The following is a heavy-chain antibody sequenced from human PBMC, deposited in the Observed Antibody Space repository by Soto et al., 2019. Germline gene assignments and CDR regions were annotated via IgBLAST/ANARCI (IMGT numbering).Heavy chain of an antibody. J-gene: IGHJ4*02. CDR2: ISGSVGST. CDR1: GFTFSNYA. Sequence: EVQLLESGGGLVQPGGPLRLSCAASGFTFSNYAMGWVRQAPGKGLEWVSAISGSVGSTYYADSVKGRFTISRDNSNNTLYLQMNSLRAEDTAVYYCAKDRTIAARNFDYWGQGTLVTVSS. CDR3: AKDRTIAARNFDY. V-gene: IGHV3-23*01. D-gene: IGHD6-6*01.